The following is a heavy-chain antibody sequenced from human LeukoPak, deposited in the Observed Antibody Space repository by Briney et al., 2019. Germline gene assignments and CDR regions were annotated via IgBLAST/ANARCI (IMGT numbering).Heavy chain of an antibody. V-gene: IGHV4-61*02. D-gene: IGHD3-10*01. CDR2: IYTSGST. Sequence: PSETLSLTCTVSGGSISSGSYYWSWIRQPAGKGLEWIGRIYTSGSTNYNPSLKSRVTISVDTSKNQFSLKLSSVTAADTAVYYCAIGYYYGSGFDYWGQGTLVTVSS. CDR3: AIGYYYGSGFDY. J-gene: IGHJ4*02. CDR1: GGSISSGSYY.